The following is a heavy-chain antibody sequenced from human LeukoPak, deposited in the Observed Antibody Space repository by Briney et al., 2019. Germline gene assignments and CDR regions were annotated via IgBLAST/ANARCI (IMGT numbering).Heavy chain of an antibody. CDR3: ARTRPYCGGDCYSNWFDP. V-gene: IGHV1-2*04. D-gene: IGHD2-21*02. Sequence: ASVKVSCKASGYTFTGYYMHWVRQAPGQGLEWMGWINPNSGGTNYAQKFQGWVTMTRDTSISTAYMELSRLRSDDTAVYYCARTRPYCGGDCYSNWFDPWGQGTLVTVSS. CDR2: INPNSGGT. J-gene: IGHJ5*02. CDR1: GYTFTGYY.